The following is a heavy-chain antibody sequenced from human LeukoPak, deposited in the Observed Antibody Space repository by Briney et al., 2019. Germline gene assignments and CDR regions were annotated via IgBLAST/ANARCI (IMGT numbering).Heavy chain of an antibody. CDR3: ARDRIYYDSSGYYTLYYFDY. J-gene: IGHJ4*02. CDR2: IIPIFGTA. Sequence: SVKVSCKASGGTFSSYAISWVRQAPGQGLEWMGGIIPIFGTANYAQKFQGRITITADESTSTAYMELSSLRSEDTAVYYCARDRIYYDSSGYYTLYYFDYWGQGTLVTVSS. CDR1: GGTFSSYA. V-gene: IGHV1-69*13. D-gene: IGHD3-22*01.